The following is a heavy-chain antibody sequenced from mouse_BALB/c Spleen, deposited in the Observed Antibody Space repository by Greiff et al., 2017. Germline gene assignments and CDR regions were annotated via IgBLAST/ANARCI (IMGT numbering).Heavy chain of an antibody. J-gene: IGHJ1*01. Sequence: EVQGVESGGDLVKPGGSLKLSCAASGFTFSSYGMSWVRQTPDKRLEWVATISSGGSYTYYPDSVKGRFTISRDNAKNTLYLQMSSLKSEDTAMYYCARGEAYDYDDGYWYFDVWGAGTTVTVSS. CDR2: ISSGGSYT. CDR1: GFTFSSYG. V-gene: IGHV5-6*01. CDR3: ARGEAYDYDDGYWYFDV. D-gene: IGHD2-4*01.